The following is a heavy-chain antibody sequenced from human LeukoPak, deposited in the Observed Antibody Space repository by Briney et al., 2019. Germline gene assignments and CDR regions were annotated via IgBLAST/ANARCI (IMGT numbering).Heavy chain of an antibody. Sequence: GGSLRLSCAASGFTVSSNYMSWVRQAPGKGLDWVSLIYSGGSTSYADSVKGRFTFSRDNSKNTLYLQMNSLRAEDTAVYYCARDRVNWNDVGGLFDYWGQGTLVTVSS. V-gene: IGHV3-53*01. CDR3: ARDRVNWNDVGGLFDY. CDR1: GFTVSSNY. J-gene: IGHJ4*02. D-gene: IGHD1-1*01. CDR2: IYSGGST.